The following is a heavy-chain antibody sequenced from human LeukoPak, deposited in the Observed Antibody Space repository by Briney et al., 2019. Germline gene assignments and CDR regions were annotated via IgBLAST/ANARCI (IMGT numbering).Heavy chain of an antibody. Sequence: VASVKVSCKASGGTFSSYAISWVRQAPGQGLEWMGGIIPIFGTANYAQKLQGRVTMTTDTSTSTAYMELRSLRSDDTAVYYCARGQDLWSCDYWGQGTLVTVSS. J-gene: IGHJ4*02. CDR1: GGTFSSYA. CDR2: IIPIFGTA. D-gene: IGHD3-10*01. V-gene: IGHV1-69*05. CDR3: ARGQDLWSCDY.